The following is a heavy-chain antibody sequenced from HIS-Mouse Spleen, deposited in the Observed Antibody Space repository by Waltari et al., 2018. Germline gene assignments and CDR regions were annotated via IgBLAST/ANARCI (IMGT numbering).Heavy chain of an antibody. CDR2: SYYSGST. V-gene: IGHV4-39*07. CDR3: AREIPYSSSWYDWYFDL. J-gene: IGHJ2*01. Sequence: QLQLQESGPGLVKPSETLSLTCTVSGGSISSSSYYWGWIRQPPGKGLEWIGSSYYSGSTYYNPSLKSRVTRSVDTSKNQFSLKRSAVTAADAAVYYCAREIPYSSSWYDWYFDLWGRGTLVTVSS. CDR1: GGSISSSSYY. D-gene: IGHD6-13*01.